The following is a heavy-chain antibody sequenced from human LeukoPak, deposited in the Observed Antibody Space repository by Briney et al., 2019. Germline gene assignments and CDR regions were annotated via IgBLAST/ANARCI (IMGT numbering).Heavy chain of an antibody. D-gene: IGHD2-15*01. J-gene: IGHJ4*02. CDR3: AMRVVYCSGGSCYNYFDY. Sequence: PSQTLSLTCTVSGGSISCGSYYWSWIRQPAGKGLEWIGRIYTSGSTNYNPSLKSRVTISVDTSKNQFSLKLSSVTAADTAVYYCAMRVVYCSGGSCYNYFDYWGQGTLVTVSS. CDR1: GGSISCGSYY. CDR2: IYTSGST. V-gene: IGHV4-61*02.